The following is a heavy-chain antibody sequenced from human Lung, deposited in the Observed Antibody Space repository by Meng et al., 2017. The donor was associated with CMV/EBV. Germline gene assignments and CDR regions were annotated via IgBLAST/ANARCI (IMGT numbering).Heavy chain of an antibody. V-gene: IGHV1-69*10. Sequence: SVXVSXXASGGTFSSYAISWVRQAPGQGLEWMGGIIPILGIANYAQKFQGRVTITADKSTSTAYMELSSLRSEDTAVYYCARERADYYDSSGYYYVPYYYYGMDVWGQGXTVTVSS. CDR2: IIPILGIA. J-gene: IGHJ6*02. D-gene: IGHD3-22*01. CDR3: ARERADYYDSSGYYYVPYYYYGMDV. CDR1: GGTFSSYA.